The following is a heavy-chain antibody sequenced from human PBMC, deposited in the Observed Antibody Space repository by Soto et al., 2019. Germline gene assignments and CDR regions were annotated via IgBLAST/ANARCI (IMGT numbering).Heavy chain of an antibody. J-gene: IGHJ4*02. CDR2: FNPILSFS. CDR3: ATSFGSGSRAFDC. D-gene: IGHD3-10*01. Sequence: QVQLVQSGAEVKKPGSSVKVSCKASGDTFNFYTINWVRQAPGLGLEWMGRFNPILSFSNSALKFQGRVTLTEDKSTSTAYMVLSSLRSEDTAIYYCATSFGSGSRAFDCWGQGALVTVSS. CDR1: GDTFNFYT. V-gene: IGHV1-69*02.